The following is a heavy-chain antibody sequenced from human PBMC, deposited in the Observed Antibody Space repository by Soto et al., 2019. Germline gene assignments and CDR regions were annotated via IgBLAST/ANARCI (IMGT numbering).Heavy chain of an antibody. V-gene: IGHV1-18*01. J-gene: IGHJ6*02. Sequence: ASVKVSCKASGYSFTSYGIGWVRQVPGQGPEWMGWISPYNGRTNYAQSVKGRVVMTTDISTNTVYLELRSLRSDDSAIYYCGRRRTDSYAMDVWGQGTTLTVSS. CDR2: ISPYNGRT. D-gene: IGHD5-18*01. CDR3: GRRRTDSYAMDV. CDR1: GYSFTSYG.